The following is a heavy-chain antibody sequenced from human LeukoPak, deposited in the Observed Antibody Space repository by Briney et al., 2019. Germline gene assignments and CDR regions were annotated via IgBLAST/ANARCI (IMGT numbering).Heavy chain of an antibody. CDR2: IKQDGREK. Sequence: GGSLRLSCAASGFTFSTYWMTWVRQAPGKGLEWVANIKQDGREKYYLDSVKGRFTISRDNAKNSPYLQMNSLRAEDTAIYYCARRYFDYWGQGTLVTVSS. J-gene: IGHJ4*02. V-gene: IGHV3-7*03. CDR3: ARRYFDY. CDR1: GFTFSTYW.